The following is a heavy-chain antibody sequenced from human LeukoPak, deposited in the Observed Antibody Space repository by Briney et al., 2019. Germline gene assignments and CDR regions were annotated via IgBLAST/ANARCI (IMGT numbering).Heavy chain of an antibody. V-gene: IGHV3-30*02. J-gene: IGHJ4*02. CDR2: IRYDGSNK. Sequence: PGGSLRLSCAASGFTFSSYSMNWVRQAPGKGLEWVAFIRYDGSNKYYADSVKGRFTISRDNSKNTLYLQMNSLRAEDTAMYYCAKDRIAPVHPVDYWGQGTLVTVSS. CDR1: GFTFSSYS. CDR3: AKDRIAPVHPVDY. D-gene: IGHD6-13*01.